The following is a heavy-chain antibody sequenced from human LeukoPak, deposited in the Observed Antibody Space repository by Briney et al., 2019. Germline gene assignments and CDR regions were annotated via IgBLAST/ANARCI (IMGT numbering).Heavy chain of an antibody. J-gene: IGHJ3*02. Sequence: GGSLRLSCAASGFTFSGSAMHWVRQPSGKGLEWVGRIRSKANSYATVYAASVKGRFTISRDDSKNMAYLQMNSLRAEDTAVYYCARDKDSSSWSILPDAFDIWGQGTMVTVSS. CDR1: GFTFSGSA. CDR2: IRSKANSYAT. D-gene: IGHD6-13*01. CDR3: ARDKDSSSWSILPDAFDI. V-gene: IGHV3-73*01.